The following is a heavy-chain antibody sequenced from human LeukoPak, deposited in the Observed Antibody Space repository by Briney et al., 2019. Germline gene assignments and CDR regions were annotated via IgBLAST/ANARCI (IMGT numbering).Heavy chain of an antibody. CDR3: ARGPLKTGTRRINWFDP. CDR2: IYYIRNT. V-gene: IGHV4-61*08. J-gene: IGHJ5*02. Sequence: SETLSLTCTVSGGSVGSGGYYWSWIRQPPGGGLEWIGDIYYIRNTNYNPSLKSRVTMSLDPSKNQFSLKLNSVTAADTAVYYCARGPLKTGTRRINWFDPWGQGTLVTVSS. D-gene: IGHD1-1*01. CDR1: GGSVGSGGYY.